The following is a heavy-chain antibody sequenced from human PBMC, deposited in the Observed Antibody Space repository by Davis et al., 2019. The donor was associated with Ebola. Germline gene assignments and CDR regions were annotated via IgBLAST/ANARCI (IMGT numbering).Heavy chain of an antibody. V-gene: IGHV4-59*01. J-gene: IGHJ4*02. CDR3: ASGVFGVTYYFDH. Sequence: SETLSLTCNVSGGSTSSYYWSWIRQAPGKGLEWIAYIHDSGNTKYNPSLRSRLIISVDRSKNQFSLKLNSVTAADTAMYYCASGVFGVTYYFDHWGQGALVTVSS. CDR1: GGSTSSYY. CDR2: IHDSGNT. D-gene: IGHD3-3*01.